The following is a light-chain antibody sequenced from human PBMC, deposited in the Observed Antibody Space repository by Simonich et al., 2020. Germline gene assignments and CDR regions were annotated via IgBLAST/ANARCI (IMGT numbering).Light chain of an antibody. CDR1: QSALYSSNNKNY. J-gene: IGKJ5*01. V-gene: IGKV4-1*01. Sequence: DIVMTQSPDSLAVSLGERATINCKSSQSALYSSNNKNYLAWYQKKPGQPPKLLIYWATTRESGVPDRFSGSGSGTDFTLTISSLQAEDVAVYYCQQYYSTPITFGQGTRLEIK. CDR3: QQYYSTPIT. CDR2: WAT.